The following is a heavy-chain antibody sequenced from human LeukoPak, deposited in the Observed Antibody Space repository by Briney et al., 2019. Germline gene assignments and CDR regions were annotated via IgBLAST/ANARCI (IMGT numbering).Heavy chain of an antibody. CDR3: ARATRADFWSGSLGDYFDY. CDR1: GGSISSGDYY. Sequence: KPSETLSLTCTVSGGSISSGDYYWSWIRQPPGKGLEWIGYIYYSGSTYYNPSLKSRVTISVDTSKNQFSLKLSSVTAADTAVYYCARATRADFWSGSLGDYFDYWGQGTLVTVSS. V-gene: IGHV4-30-4*08. D-gene: IGHD3-3*01. J-gene: IGHJ4*02. CDR2: IYYSGST.